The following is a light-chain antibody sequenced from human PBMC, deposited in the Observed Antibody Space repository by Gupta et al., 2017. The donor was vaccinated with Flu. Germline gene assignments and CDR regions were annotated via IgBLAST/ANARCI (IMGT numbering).Light chain of an antibody. Sequence: DIQMTQSPSSLSASVGDRVTITCRASQSISSYLNWYQQKPGKAPKLLIYAASRVQSGVPSRFSGSGSGTDFTLTISRLQPEDFATYYCQQSDSTPITFGRGTKVEIK. CDR3: QQSDSTPIT. CDR2: AAS. V-gene: IGKV1-39*01. CDR1: QSISSY. J-gene: IGKJ4*01.